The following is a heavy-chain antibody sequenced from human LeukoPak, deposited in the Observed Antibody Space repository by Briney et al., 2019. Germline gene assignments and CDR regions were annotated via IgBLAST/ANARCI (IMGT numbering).Heavy chain of an antibody. V-gene: IGHV3-74*01. D-gene: IGHD6-13*01. CDR3: SRAGSSWANDY. CDR1: GFTFSSSW. Sequence: GRSLRLSCVASGFTFSSSWMYWVRQAPGKGLVWASRISSDGSDTTYADSVKGRLTISRDNDKNILYLQMNSLRVEDTAVYYYSRAGSSWANDYWGQGTLVTVSS. CDR2: ISSDGSDT. J-gene: IGHJ4*02.